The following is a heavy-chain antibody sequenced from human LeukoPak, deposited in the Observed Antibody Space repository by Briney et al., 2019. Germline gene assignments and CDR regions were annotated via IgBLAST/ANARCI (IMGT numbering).Heavy chain of an antibody. Sequence: GGSLRLSCAASGNYWMHWVRQAPGKGLVWVSHINSDGSWTSYADSVKGRFTISKDNAKNTVYLQMSNLRAEDTAVYFCARGGGLDVWGQGATVTVSS. CDR3: ARGGGLDV. V-gene: IGHV3-74*01. CDR2: INSDGSWT. CDR1: GNYW. J-gene: IGHJ6*02. D-gene: IGHD3-16*01.